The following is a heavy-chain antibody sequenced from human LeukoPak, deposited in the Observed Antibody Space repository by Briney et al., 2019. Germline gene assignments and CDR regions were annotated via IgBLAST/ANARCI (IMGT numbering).Heavy chain of an antibody. CDR2: INAGNGNT. CDR1: GYTFTSYA. D-gene: IGHD4-23*01. CDR3: ARVTGGPYAFDI. V-gene: IGHV1-3*01. Sequence: ASVKVSCKASGYTFTSYAMHWVRPAPGQRLEWMGWINAGNGNTKYSQKFQGRVTITRDTSASTAYMELSSLRSEDTAVYYCARVTGGPYAFDIWGQGTMVTVSS. J-gene: IGHJ3*02.